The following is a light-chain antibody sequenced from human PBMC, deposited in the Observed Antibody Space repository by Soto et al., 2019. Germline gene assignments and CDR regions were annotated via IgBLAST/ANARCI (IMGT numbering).Light chain of an antibody. Sequence: QSALTQPASVSGSPGQSITISCTGTSSDVGSYNLVSWYQQHPGKAPKLMIYEGSKRPSGVSNRFSGSKSGNTASLTISGLQAEDAADYYCCSYARSSSWVFGGGTKLNVL. V-gene: IGLV2-23*01. CDR1: SSDVGSYNL. CDR3: CSYARSSSWV. CDR2: EGS. J-gene: IGLJ3*02.